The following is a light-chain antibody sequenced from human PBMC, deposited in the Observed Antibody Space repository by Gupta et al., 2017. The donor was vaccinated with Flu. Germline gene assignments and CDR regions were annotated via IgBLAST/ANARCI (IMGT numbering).Light chain of an antibody. CDR3: QQDDNLPHT. Sequence: DIQMTQSPSSLSASVGDRVTITCQASQDISNYLNWYQQKPGKAPKLLIYDASNLETGVPSRFSGSGSGTDFTFTISSLQPEDIATYYCQQDDNLPHTFGGGTKVEIK. CDR2: DAS. J-gene: IGKJ4*01. CDR1: QDISNY. V-gene: IGKV1-33*01.